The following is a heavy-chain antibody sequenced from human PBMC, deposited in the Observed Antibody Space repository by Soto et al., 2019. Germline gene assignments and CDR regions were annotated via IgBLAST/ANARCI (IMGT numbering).Heavy chain of an antibody. CDR2: IYPSDSTV. CDR1: GYTSANYW. V-gene: IGHV5-51*01. D-gene: IGHD1-7*01. CDR3: ARGNVANYFEP. J-gene: IGHJ5*02. Sequence: GESLKISCQSSGYTSANYWIVWVRQMPGKGLEWMGIIYPSDSTVRYSPSVQGQVTMSVDKSISTAYLQWSSLKASDAAVYYCARGNVANYFEPWGQGTLVTVSS.